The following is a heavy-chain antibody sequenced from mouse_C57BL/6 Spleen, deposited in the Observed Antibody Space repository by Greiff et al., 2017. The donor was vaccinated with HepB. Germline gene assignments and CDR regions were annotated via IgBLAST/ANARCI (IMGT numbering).Heavy chain of an antibody. CDR3: TRISYYFDY. V-gene: IGHV6-3*01. CDR1: GFTFSNYW. CDR2: IRLKSDNYAT. Sequence: EVQGVESGGGLVQPGGSMKLSCVASGFTFSNYWMNWVRQSPEKGLEWVAQIRLKSDNYATHYAESVKGRFTISRDDSKSSVYLQMNNLRAEDTGIYYCTRISYYFDYWGQGTTLTVSS. J-gene: IGHJ2*01.